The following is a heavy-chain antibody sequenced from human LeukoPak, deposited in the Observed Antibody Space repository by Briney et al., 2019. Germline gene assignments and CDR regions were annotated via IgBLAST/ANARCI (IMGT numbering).Heavy chain of an antibody. CDR3: ARGYDSSAYSPFNY. J-gene: IGHJ4*02. D-gene: IGHD3-22*01. CDR2: ISDSGST. Sequence: SETLSLTCVVSGGSLSTHHWSWIRQSPGRGLEWIGYISDSGSTNYNPSLKSRVTISVDTSKNQFSLMLSSVTAADTAVYYCARGYDSSAYSPFNYWGQGTLVTVSS. CDR1: GGSLSTHH. V-gene: IGHV4-59*11.